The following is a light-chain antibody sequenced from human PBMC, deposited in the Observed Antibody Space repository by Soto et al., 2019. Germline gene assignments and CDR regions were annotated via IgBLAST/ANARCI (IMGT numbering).Light chain of an antibody. CDR1: QFIDSY. J-gene: IGKJ1*01. V-gene: IGKV1-39*01. Sequence: DIQLTQSPTSLSASVGDRVTIACRASQFIDSYLNWYQQKPGKAPKLLIYAASSLQSGVPSRFSGRGSGTDFPPTTHSLQPEQVEAYYCQESYSTTRTSGQGTKVDIK. CDR3: QESYSTTRT. CDR2: AAS.